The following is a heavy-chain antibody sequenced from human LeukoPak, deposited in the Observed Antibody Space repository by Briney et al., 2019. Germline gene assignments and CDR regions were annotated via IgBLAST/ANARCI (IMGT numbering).Heavy chain of an antibody. V-gene: IGHV1-18*01. Sequence: VASVKVSCKASGYTFTNSDITWVRQAPGQGLEWMGRISTSNGDTNYAAKLQGRVTMTTDTSTSTVYMELGSLTFDDTAVYFCARDPYHRLGPPLDLWGQGTLVTVSS. D-gene: IGHD1-14*01. J-gene: IGHJ5*02. CDR2: ISTSNGDT. CDR3: ARDPYHRLGPPLDL. CDR1: GYTFTNSD.